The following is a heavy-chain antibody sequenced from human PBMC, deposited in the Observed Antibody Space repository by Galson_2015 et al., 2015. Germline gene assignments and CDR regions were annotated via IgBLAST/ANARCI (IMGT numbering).Heavy chain of an antibody. V-gene: IGHV5-51*01. J-gene: IGHJ3*02. CDR2: IYPGDSDT. CDR3: ARPVGISGSYRSAFDI. Sequence: QSGAEVKKPGESLTISCTGSGYSFTSYWIGWVRQMPGKGLEWMGIIYPGDSDTRYSPSFQGQVTISADKSISTAYLQWSSLKASDTAMYYCARPVGISGSYRSAFDIWGQGTMVTVSS. D-gene: IGHD1-26*01. CDR1: GYSFTSYW.